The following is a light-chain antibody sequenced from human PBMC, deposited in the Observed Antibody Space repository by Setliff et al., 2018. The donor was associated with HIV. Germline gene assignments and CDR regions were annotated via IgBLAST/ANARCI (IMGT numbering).Light chain of an antibody. J-gene: IGLJ1*01. Sequence: QSALTQPASVSGSPGQSITISCTGTSNDVGGYNYVSWYQQHPGKAPELMIYDVSKRPSGVSNRFSGSKSGNTASLTISGLQAEDEADYYCSSYTSSSTYVFGTGTKVTVL. V-gene: IGLV2-14*01. CDR1: SNDVGGYNY. CDR3: SSYTSSSTYV. CDR2: DVS.